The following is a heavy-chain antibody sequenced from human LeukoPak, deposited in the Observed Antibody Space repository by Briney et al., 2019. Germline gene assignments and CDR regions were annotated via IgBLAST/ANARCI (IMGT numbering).Heavy chain of an antibody. J-gene: IGHJ5*02. D-gene: IGHD3-22*01. V-gene: IGHV3-23*01. Sequence: GGSLRLSCAASGFTFSSYAMSWVRQAPGKGLEWVSAISGSGGSTYYAESVKGRFTISRDNSKNTLYLQMNSLRAEDTAVYYCANHASGYYNNWFDPWGQGTLVTVSS. CDR2: ISGSGGST. CDR3: ANHASGYYNNWFDP. CDR1: GFTFSSYA.